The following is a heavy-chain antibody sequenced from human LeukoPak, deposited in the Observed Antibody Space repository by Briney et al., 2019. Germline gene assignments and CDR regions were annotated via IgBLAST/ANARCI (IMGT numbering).Heavy chain of an antibody. CDR1: GGSISSYY. CDR3: ARGEMATTDFDY. Sequence: SETLSLTCTVSGGSISSYYWSWIRQPPGKGLEWIGYIYYSGSTNYNPSLKSRVTISVDTSKNQFSLKLSSVTAADTAGYYCARGEMATTDFDYWGQGTLVTVSS. D-gene: IGHD5-24*01. V-gene: IGHV4-59*01. CDR2: IYYSGST. J-gene: IGHJ4*02.